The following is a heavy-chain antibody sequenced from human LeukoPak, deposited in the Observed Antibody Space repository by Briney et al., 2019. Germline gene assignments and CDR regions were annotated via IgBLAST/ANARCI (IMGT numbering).Heavy chain of an antibody. CDR1: GGSISSYY. J-gene: IGHJ4*02. V-gene: IGHV4-59*01. D-gene: IGHD3-22*01. CDR2: IYYSGST. CDR3: ARADYYDSSAIFDY. Sequence: SETLSLTCTVSGGSISSYYWSWIRQPPGKGLEWIGDIYYSGSTNYNPSLKSRVTISLDTSTNQFSLKLSSVTAADAAVYYCARADYYDSSAIFDYWGQGTLVTVSS.